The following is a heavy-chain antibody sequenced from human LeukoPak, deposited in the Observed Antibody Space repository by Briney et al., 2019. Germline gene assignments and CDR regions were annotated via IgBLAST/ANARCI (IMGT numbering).Heavy chain of an antibody. Sequence: PGRSLRLSCAASGFTFSSYAMSWVRQAPGKGLEWVSAISGSGGISYYADSVEGRVTISRDNSKNTLYLQMNSLRAEDAAVYYCAKDAHPGTVTKSYFDYWGQGTLVTVSS. D-gene: IGHD4-17*01. V-gene: IGHV3-23*01. CDR3: AKDAHPGTVTKSYFDY. CDR1: GFTFSSYA. J-gene: IGHJ4*02. CDR2: ISGSGGIS.